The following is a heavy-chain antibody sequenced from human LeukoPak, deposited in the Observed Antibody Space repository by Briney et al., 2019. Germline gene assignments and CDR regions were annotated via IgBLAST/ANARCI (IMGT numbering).Heavy chain of an antibody. CDR1: GGTFSSYA. CDR2: IIPIFGTA. Sequence: ASVKVSCKASGGTFSSYAISWARQAPGQGLEWMGGIIPIFGTASYAQKFQGRVTITADESTSTAYMELSSLRSEDTAVYYCARIPSWDSSGYGFQHWGQGTLVTVSS. V-gene: IGHV1-69*01. CDR3: ARIPSWDSSGYGFQH. J-gene: IGHJ1*01. D-gene: IGHD3-22*01.